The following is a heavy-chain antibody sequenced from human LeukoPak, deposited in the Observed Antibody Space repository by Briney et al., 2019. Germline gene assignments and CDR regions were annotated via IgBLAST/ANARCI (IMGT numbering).Heavy chain of an antibody. CDR3: ARGHYIWGTYRQYFDY. CDR1: GGSISSYY. CDR2: MYYSGST. V-gene: IGHV4-59*01. D-gene: IGHD3-16*02. Sequence: SETLSLTCTVSGGSISSYYWNWIRQPPGKGLEWVEYMYYSGSTSYNPSLMSRVTISVDTSKYQFSLKLSSVTAADTAVYYCARGHYIWGTYRQYFDYWGQGTLVTVSS. J-gene: IGHJ4*02.